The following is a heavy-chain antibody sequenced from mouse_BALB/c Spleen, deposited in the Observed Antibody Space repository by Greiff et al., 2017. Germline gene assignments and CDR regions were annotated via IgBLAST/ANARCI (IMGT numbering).Heavy chain of an antibody. CDR3: ARGGKDYFDY. D-gene: IGHD2-1*01. Sequence: EVQLQQSGPELVKPGASVKMSCKASGYTFTDYYMDWVKQSHGESFEWIGRVNPYNGGTSYNQKFKGKATLTVDKSSSTAYMELNSLTSEDSAVYYCARGGKDYFDYWGQGTTLTVSS. V-gene: IGHV1-19*01. J-gene: IGHJ2*01. CDR1: GYTFTDYY. CDR2: VNPYNGGT.